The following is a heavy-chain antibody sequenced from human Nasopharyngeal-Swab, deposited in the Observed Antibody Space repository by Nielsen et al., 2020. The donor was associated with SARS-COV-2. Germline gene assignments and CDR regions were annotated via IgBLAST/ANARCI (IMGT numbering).Heavy chain of an antibody. CDR3: ARGGWGDYPDY. Sequence: SHTLSLTRAVYGGSFSGYYWSWMRQPPGKGFEWIGEINHSGSTNYNPSLKSRVTISVDTSKNQFSLKLSSVPAADTAVYYCARGGWGDYPDYWGQGTLVTVSS. V-gene: IGHV4-34*01. J-gene: IGHJ4*02. CDR1: GGSFSGYY. CDR2: INHSGST. D-gene: IGHD4-17*01.